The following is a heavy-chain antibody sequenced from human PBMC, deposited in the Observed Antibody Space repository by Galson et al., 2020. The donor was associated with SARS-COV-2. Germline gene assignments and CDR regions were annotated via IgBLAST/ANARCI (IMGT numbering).Heavy chain of an antibody. CDR1: GFTFSSYS. CDR3: ASVLGYSYSSYYFDY. J-gene: IGHJ4*02. Sequence: GGSLRLSCAASGFTFSSYSMNWVRQAPGKGLEWVSSISSSSSYIYYADSVKGRFTISRDNAKNSLYLQMNSLRAEDTAVYYCASVLGYSYSSYYFDYWGQGTLVTVSS. CDR2: ISSSSSYI. V-gene: IGHV3-21*01. D-gene: IGHD5-18*01.